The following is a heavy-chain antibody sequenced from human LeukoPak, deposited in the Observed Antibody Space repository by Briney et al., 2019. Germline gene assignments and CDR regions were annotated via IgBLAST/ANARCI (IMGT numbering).Heavy chain of an antibody. Sequence: ASVKVSCKVSGYTLTELSMHWVRQAPGKGLEWMGWINTNTGNPTYAQGFTGRFVFSLDTSVSTAYLQISSLKAEDTAVYYCARALYSSSPWYFDLWGRGTLVTVSS. CDR3: ARALYSSSPWYFDL. D-gene: IGHD6-6*01. CDR2: INTNTGNP. J-gene: IGHJ2*01. V-gene: IGHV7-4-1*02. CDR1: GYTLTELS.